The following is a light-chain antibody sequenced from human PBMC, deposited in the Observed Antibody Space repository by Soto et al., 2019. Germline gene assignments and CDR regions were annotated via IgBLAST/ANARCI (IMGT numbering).Light chain of an antibody. CDR1: QRVATY. Sequence: EIVLTQSPLTLALSPGERDTLSCRASQRVATYLAWYQQRPGQAPRLLIYDASHRATGIPARFSGSGSGTDFTLTISSLEPEDFAVYYCQHRTDWPPICTLGPGTKVEIK. V-gene: IGKV3-11*01. CDR3: QHRTDWPPICT. CDR2: DAS. J-gene: IGKJ2*02.